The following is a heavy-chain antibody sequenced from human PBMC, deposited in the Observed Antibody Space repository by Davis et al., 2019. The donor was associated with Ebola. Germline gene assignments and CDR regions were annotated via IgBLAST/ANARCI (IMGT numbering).Heavy chain of an antibody. Sequence: PGGSLRLSCTVSGGSISSHYWRWIRQPPGKGLEWIGYVHYSGSTKYNPSLKSRVTISLDTSKNQFSLTLSSVTAADTAVYYCARETEYSGYGESWGQGTLVTVSS. J-gene: IGHJ4*02. CDR3: ARETEYSGYGES. CDR2: VHYSGST. V-gene: IGHV4-59*11. D-gene: IGHD5-12*01. CDR1: GGSISSHY.